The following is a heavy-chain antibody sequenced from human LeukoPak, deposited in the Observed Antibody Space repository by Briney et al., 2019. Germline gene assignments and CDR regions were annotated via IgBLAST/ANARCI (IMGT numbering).Heavy chain of an antibody. D-gene: IGHD2-2*01. CDR3: TTCLNGAGQPVAIYYYGMDV. CDR1: GYTXTEMS. Sequence: GASVKVSCKVSGYTXTEMSIHWVRQAPGGALEWMGGFDPEDGETVYAPKFQGRVTMTEDTSADTAYMELSSLRSEDTAVYYCTTCLNGAGQPVAIYYYGMDVWGQGTTVTVSS. J-gene: IGHJ6*02. V-gene: IGHV1-24*01. CDR2: FDPEDGET.